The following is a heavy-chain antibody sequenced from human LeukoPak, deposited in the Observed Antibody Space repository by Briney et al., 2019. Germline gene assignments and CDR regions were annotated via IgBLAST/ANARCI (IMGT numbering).Heavy chain of an antibody. V-gene: IGHV3-23*01. CDR3: TKDAGPTYDWFDP. D-gene: IGHD1-14*01. J-gene: IGHJ5*02. CDR1: GLTFDAYG. Sequence: GGSLRLSCAASGLTFDAYGMAWVRHTPGKTLEWVSTISAVGGNTHYADSIKGRFTISRDNSRNILYLEMNSLRADDSATYYCTKDAGPTYDWFDPWGQGTRVTVSS. CDR2: ISAVGGNT.